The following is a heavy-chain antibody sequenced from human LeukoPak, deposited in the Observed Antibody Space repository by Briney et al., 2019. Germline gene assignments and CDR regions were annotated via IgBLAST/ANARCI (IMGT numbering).Heavy chain of an antibody. CDR3: AKSGYNRFDY. CDR2: ISSSSSTI. D-gene: IGHD5-24*01. J-gene: IGHJ4*02. Sequence: PGGSLRLSCAASGFTFSSYSMNWVRQAPGKGLEWVSYISSSSSTIYYADSVKGRFTISRDNSKNALYLQMNSLRAEDTAVYYCAKSGYNRFDYWGQGTLVTVSS. CDR1: GFTFSSYS. V-gene: IGHV3-48*01.